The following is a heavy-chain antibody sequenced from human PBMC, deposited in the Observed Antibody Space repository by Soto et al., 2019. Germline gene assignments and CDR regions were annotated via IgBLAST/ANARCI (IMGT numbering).Heavy chain of an antibody. CDR3: ARDLSGTGLDI. D-gene: IGHD1-26*01. V-gene: IGHV4-4*07. J-gene: IGHJ6*02. CDR2: VYSTGGV. Sequence: QLQLHESGPGLVKPSETLSLTCNVSGDSIGRFYWSWIRQSAGKGLEWIGRVYSTGGVTYNPALKGRGTISLDRSNNHVSLEMNSVTAADTAVYFCARDLSGTGLDIWGRGTRVRVSS. CDR1: GDSIGRFY.